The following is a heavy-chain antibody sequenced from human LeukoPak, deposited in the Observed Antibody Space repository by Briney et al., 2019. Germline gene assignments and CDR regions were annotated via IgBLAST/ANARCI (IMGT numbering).Heavy chain of an antibody. CDR3: ARGGYYGSGDDFRFDP. CDR2: IHYTGST. J-gene: IGHJ5*02. V-gene: IGHV4-59*01. Sequence: PSETLSLTCTVSGGSISSYYWSWIRQSPGKGLECIGYIHYTGSTNYNPSLKSRVTISVETSKNQFSLKLKSVTAADTAVYYCARGGYYGSGDDFRFDPWGQGTLVTVSS. CDR1: GGSISSYY. D-gene: IGHD3-10*01.